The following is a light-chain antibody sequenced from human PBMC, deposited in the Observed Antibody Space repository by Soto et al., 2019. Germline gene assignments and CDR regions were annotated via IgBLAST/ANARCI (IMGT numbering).Light chain of an antibody. Sequence: QSALTQPPSASGSPGQSVTISCAGTSSDIGLYNYVSWYQHHPGKAPKLIIYEVSKRPSGVPDRFSGSKSGTTASLTVSGLQAEDEADYYCRSYAGDINFDVFGGGTKLTFL. CDR2: EVS. CDR3: RSYAGDINFDV. V-gene: IGLV2-8*01. J-gene: IGLJ3*02. CDR1: SSDIGLYNY.